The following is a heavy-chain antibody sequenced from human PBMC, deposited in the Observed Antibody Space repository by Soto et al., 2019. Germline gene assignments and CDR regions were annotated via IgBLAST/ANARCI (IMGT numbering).Heavy chain of an antibody. CDR3: EAEEGVVTPLADV. Sequence: SETLSLTCTVSGGSISSSSYYWGWIRQPPGKGLEWIGSIYYSGSTYYNPSLKSRVTISVDTSKNQFSLKLSSVTAADTAVYYCEAEEGVVTPLADVWGQGTTVTVSS. V-gene: IGHV4-39*01. J-gene: IGHJ6*02. CDR2: IYYSGST. CDR1: GGSISSSSYY. D-gene: IGHD3-3*01.